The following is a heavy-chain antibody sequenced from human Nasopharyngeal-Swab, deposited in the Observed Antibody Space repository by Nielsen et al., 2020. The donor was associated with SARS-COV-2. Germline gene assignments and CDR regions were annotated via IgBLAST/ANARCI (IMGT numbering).Heavy chain of an antibody. J-gene: IGHJ6*02. CDR3: ARSGYSYVSYYYYYGMDV. D-gene: IGHD5-18*01. V-gene: IGHV4-39*07. CDR2: IYYSGST. CDR1: GGSISSSSYY. Sequence: SETLSLTCTVPGGSISSSSYYWGWIRQPPGKGLEWIGSIYYSGSTYYNPSLKSRVTISVDTSKNQFSLKLSPVTAADTAVYYCARSGYSYVSYYYYYGMDVWGQGTTVTVSS.